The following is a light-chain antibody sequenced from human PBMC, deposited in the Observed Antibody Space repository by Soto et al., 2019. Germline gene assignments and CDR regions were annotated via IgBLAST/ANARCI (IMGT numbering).Light chain of an antibody. CDR2: YDS. J-gene: IGLJ1*01. V-gene: IGLV3-21*04. Sequence: SYELTQSPSVSVAPEKTATITCGGNNIGNKRVHWYRQKPGQAPVLLISYDSDRPSGIPERFSGSNSGNTATLTISRVEPGDEADYYCQVWDIMTDNYVFGSGTKLTVL. CDR1: NIGNKR. CDR3: QVWDIMTDNYV.